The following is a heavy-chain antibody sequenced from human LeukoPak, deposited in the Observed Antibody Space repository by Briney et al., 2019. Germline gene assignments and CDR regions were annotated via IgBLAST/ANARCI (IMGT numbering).Heavy chain of an antibody. D-gene: IGHD6-19*01. J-gene: IGHJ4*02. Sequence: SVKVSCKASGYTFTGYYMHWVRQAPGQGLEWMGWMNPNSGNTGYAQKFQGRVTMTRNTSISTAYMELSSLRSEDTAVYYCARGQGARGAVAHDYWGQGTLVTVSS. CDR1: GYTFTGYY. CDR2: MNPNSGNT. V-gene: IGHV1-8*02. CDR3: ARGQGARGAVAHDY.